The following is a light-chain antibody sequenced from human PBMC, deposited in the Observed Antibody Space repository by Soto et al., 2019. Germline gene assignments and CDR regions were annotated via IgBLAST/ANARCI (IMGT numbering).Light chain of an antibody. V-gene: IGKV3-11*01. CDR3: QQRPNWPSST. Sequence: EVVLTQSPATLSLPPGEMATLSCRASQSVRTYFAWYHQKPGQVHRLLLRDASSRATGIPARFSGSGSATDFPLTSSSLEPEDFAVSCAQQRPNWPSSTVAQGTRLEI. J-gene: IGKJ5*01. CDR2: DAS. CDR1: QSVRTY.